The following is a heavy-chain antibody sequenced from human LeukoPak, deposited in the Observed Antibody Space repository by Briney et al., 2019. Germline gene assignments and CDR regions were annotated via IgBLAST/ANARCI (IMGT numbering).Heavy chain of an antibody. J-gene: IGHJ5*02. CDR1: GFTFSSYW. CDR2: INSDGSST. Sequence: AGGSLRLSCAASGFTFSSYWMHWVRQAPGKGLVWVSRINSDGSSTSYADSVKGRFTISRDNANNTLYLQMNSLRAEDTAVYYCARDRLYCGGDCLDPWGQGTLVTVSS. V-gene: IGHV3-74*01. D-gene: IGHD2-21*02. CDR3: ARDRLYCGGDCLDP.